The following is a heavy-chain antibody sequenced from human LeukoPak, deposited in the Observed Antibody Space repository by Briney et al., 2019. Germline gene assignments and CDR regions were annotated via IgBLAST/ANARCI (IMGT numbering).Heavy chain of an antibody. CDR1: GFTFSNYA. Sequence: GGSLRLSCAASGFTFSNYAIHWVRQAPGKGLEWVAVISYDGSNKYYADSVKGRFTISRDNSKNTLYLQMNSLRAEDTAVYYCARDGPYSSGWYLGYWGQGTLVTVSS. J-gene: IGHJ4*02. CDR2: ISYDGSNK. D-gene: IGHD6-19*01. CDR3: ARDGPYSSGWYLGY. V-gene: IGHV3-30-3*01.